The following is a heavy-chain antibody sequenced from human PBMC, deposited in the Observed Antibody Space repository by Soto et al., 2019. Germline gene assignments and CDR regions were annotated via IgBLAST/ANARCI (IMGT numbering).Heavy chain of an antibody. J-gene: IGHJ4*02. CDR1: GFSFSNYW. V-gene: IGHV3-74*01. D-gene: IGHD1-26*01. CDR2: MNSDGSSI. Sequence: GGSLRLSCTASGFSFSNYWMHWVRQAPGKGLVWVSRMNSDGSSITYADSVKGRFTISRDNAKNTLYLQMNSLRVEDTAVFYCARESGSTAWRHFDSWGQGTLVTVSS. CDR3: ARESGSTAWRHFDS.